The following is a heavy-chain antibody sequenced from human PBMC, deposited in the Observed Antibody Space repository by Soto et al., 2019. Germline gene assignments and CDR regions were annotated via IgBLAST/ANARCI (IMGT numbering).Heavy chain of an antibody. CDR2: ISSSSSYT. CDR3: AKSDSSGWYGGVDY. V-gene: IGHV3-11*05. Sequence: QVQLVESGGGLVKPGGSLRLSCAASGFTFSDYYMRWIRQAPGKGLEWVSYISSSSSYTNYADSVKGRFTISRDNAKNSLYLQMNSLRAEDTAVYYCAKSDSSGWYGGVDYWGQGTLVTVSS. J-gene: IGHJ4*02. D-gene: IGHD6-19*01. CDR1: GFTFSDYY.